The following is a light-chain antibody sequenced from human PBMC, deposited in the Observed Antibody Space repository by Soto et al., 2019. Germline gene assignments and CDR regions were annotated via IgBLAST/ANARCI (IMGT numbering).Light chain of an antibody. J-gene: IGKJ1*01. CDR2: GAF. Sequence: EIVMTQSPATLSVSPGERATLSCRASQSVSSNLAGYQQKPGQAPRLLIYGAFTRATGIPARFSGSGSGTEFTLTISSRQCEDFAVYYCQRYNNWPPWTFGQGTKVEIK. CDR3: QRYNNWPPWT. CDR1: QSVSSN. V-gene: IGKV3-15*01.